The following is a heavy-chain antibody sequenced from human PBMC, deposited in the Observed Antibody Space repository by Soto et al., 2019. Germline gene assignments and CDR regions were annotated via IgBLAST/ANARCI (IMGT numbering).Heavy chain of an antibody. CDR2: IYHSGST. D-gene: IGHD3-10*01. CDR1: GGSISSSYW. CDR3: AREIFYYTSGTPFRWFDP. Sequence: PSETLSLTCAVSGGSISSSYWWSWVRQPPGKGLEWIGEIYHSGSTNYNPSLKSRVTISVDKSKNQFSLKLTPVTAADTAVYSCAREIFYYTSGTPFRWFDPWGQGTLVTVSS. J-gene: IGHJ5*02. V-gene: IGHV4-4*02.